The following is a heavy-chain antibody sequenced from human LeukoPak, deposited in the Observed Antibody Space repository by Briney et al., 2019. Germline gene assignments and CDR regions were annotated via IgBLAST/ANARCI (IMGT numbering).Heavy chain of an antibody. D-gene: IGHD3-10*01. V-gene: IGHV3-21*06. CDR1: GFSFRNYN. J-gene: IGHJ4*02. Sequence: PGGSLRLSCAASGFSFRNYNMNWVRQAPGKGLEWVSSIGGSSDFIYYGDSVKGRFTISRDHAKHTVYLQMNSLRAEDTAVYYCLRDESGSFFAYWGQGTLVIVSS. CDR2: IGGSSDFI. CDR3: LRDESGSFFAY.